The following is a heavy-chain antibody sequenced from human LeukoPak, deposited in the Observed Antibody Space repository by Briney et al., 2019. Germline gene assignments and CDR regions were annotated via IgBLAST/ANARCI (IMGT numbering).Heavy chain of an antibody. J-gene: IGHJ4*02. CDR2: IYSGVST. CDR1: GFTVSSNY. Sequence: GGSLRLSCAASGFTVSSNYMSWVRQAPGKGLEWVSVIYSGVSTYYADSVKGRFTISRDNSKNTLYLRMNSLRAEDTAVYYCARNGFWSGQDYWGQGTLVTVSS. V-gene: IGHV3-53*01. D-gene: IGHD3-3*01. CDR3: ARNGFWSGQDY.